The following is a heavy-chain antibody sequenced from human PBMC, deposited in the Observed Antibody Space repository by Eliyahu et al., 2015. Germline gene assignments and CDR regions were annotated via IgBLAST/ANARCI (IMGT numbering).Heavy chain of an antibody. CDR3: ATGTSGYSYGKWCFDY. Sequence: QVQLVQSGAEXKKPGASVKVSXKXSGXXXTXLSXHWVRQAPGKGLEWMGGFDPEXGETIYAQKFQGRVTMTEDTSTDTAYMELSSLRSEDTAVYYCATGTSGYSYGKWCFDYWGQGTLVTVSS. V-gene: IGHV1-24*01. J-gene: IGHJ4*02. CDR1: GXXXTXLS. D-gene: IGHD5-18*01. CDR2: FDPEXGET.